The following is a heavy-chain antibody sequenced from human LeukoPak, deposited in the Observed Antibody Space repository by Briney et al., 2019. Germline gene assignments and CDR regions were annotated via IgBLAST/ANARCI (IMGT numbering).Heavy chain of an antibody. CDR1: GGTFSSYA. D-gene: IGHD6-13*01. CDR3: ARLNKGSSSWYWGYNWFDP. V-gene: IGHV1-69*05. J-gene: IGHJ5*02. CDR2: IIPIFGTA. Sequence: SVKVSCKASGGTFSSYAISWVRQAPGQGLEWMGRIIPIFGTANYAQKFQGRVTITTDESTSTAYMELSSLRSEDTAVYYCARLNKGSSSWYWGYNWFDPWGQGTLVTVSS.